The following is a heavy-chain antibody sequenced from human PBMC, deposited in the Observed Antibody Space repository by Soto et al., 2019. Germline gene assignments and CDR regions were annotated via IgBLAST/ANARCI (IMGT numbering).Heavy chain of an antibody. CDR3: ASRDAYKRYFDY. Sequence: ASVRVSCKASGGTFSSYAISWVRQAPGQGLEWMGGIIPIFGTANYAQKFQGRVTITADESTSTAYMELSSLRSEDTAVYYCASRDAYKRYFDYWGQGTLVTVSS. V-gene: IGHV1-69*13. CDR2: IIPIFGTA. J-gene: IGHJ4*02. D-gene: IGHD1-1*01. CDR1: GGTFSSYA.